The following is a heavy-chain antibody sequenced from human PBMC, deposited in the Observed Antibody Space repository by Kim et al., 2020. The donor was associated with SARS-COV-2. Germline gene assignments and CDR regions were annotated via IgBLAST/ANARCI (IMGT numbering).Heavy chain of an antibody. CDR1: GFTFSSYA. CDR2: ISYDGSNK. D-gene: IGHD2-2*02. J-gene: IGHJ5*02. CDR3: ARDYPPRRLVVVPAAIGRNWFDP. V-gene: IGHV3-30-3*01. Sequence: GGSLRLSCAASGFTFSSYAMHWVRQAPGKGLEWVAVISYDGSNKYYADSVKGRFTISRDNSKNTLYLQMNSLRAEDTAVYYCARDYPPRRLVVVPAAIGRNWFDPWGQGTLVTVSS.